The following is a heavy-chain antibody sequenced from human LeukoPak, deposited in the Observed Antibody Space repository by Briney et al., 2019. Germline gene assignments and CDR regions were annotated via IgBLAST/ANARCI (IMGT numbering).Heavy chain of an antibody. CDR2: ISYDGGNK. D-gene: IGHD5-12*01. J-gene: IGHJ4*02. CDR3: ARDRGYSGYDALDY. Sequence: PGGSLRLSCAASGFTFSSHAMHWVRQAPGKGLEWVPVISYDGGNKYYADSVKGRFTISRDNSKNTLYLQMNSLRAEDTTVYYCARDRGYSGYDALDYWGQGTLVTVSS. CDR1: GFTFSSHA. V-gene: IGHV3-30*04.